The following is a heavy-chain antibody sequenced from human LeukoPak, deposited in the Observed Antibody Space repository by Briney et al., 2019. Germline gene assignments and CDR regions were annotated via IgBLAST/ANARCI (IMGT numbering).Heavy chain of an antibody. CDR3: ARDSDNLWFGEWSY. V-gene: IGHV3-48*02. Sequence: PGGSLRLSCAASGFTFSSYSMNWVRQAPGKGLEWVSYISSSSSTIYYADSVKGRFTISRDNAKSSLYLQMNSLRDEDTAVYYCARDSDNLWFGEWSYWGQGTLVTASS. CDR2: ISSSSSTI. J-gene: IGHJ4*02. CDR1: GFTFSSYS. D-gene: IGHD3-10*01.